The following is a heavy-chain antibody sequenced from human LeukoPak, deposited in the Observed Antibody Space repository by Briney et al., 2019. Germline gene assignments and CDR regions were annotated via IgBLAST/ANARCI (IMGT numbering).Heavy chain of an antibody. J-gene: IGHJ3*02. V-gene: IGHV3-48*01. Sequence: GGSLRLSCRASGFVFSDYTMNWVRQAPGRGLEWISYISRSSGTIYYADSVKGRFTISRDNAKNSLYLQMNSLRAGDTAVYYCARTRGYGDYGAFDIWGQGTMVTVSS. CDR3: ARTRGYGDYGAFDI. CDR2: ISRSSGTI. D-gene: IGHD4-17*01. CDR1: GFVFSDYT.